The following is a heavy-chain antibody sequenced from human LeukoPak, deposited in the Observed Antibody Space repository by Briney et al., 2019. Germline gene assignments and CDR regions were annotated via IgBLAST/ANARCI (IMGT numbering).Heavy chain of an antibody. Sequence: ASVKVSCKASGGTFSNYAISWVRQAPGQGLEWVGRINPNSGGTSFAQKFQGSVTMTRDTSISTAYMKLSRLRSDDTAVYYCARGLENFDCWGQGTLVTVSS. J-gene: IGHJ4*02. D-gene: IGHD4-11*01. CDR3: ARGLENFDC. CDR1: GGTFSNYA. V-gene: IGHV1-2*06. CDR2: INPNSGGT.